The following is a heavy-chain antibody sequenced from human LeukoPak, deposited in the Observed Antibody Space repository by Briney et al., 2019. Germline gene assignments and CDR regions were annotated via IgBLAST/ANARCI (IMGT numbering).Heavy chain of an antibody. V-gene: IGHV3-7*01. Sequence: GGSLRLSCAVSGFSVSGYWMTWVRQAPGKGLEWVANIKQDGSEKNYVDSVKGRFTVSRDNAENSLFLQMNSLRVEDTAVYYCAREWQGGIAAAGTRIEGDYWGQGTLVAVSS. J-gene: IGHJ4*02. CDR1: GFSVSGYW. CDR2: IKQDGSEK. CDR3: AREWQGGIAAAGTRIEGDY. D-gene: IGHD6-13*01.